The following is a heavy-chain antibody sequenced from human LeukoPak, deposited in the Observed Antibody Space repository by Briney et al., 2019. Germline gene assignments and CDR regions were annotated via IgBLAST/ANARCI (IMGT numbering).Heavy chain of an antibody. J-gene: IGHJ4*02. V-gene: IGHV4-34*01. Sequence: SETLSLTCAVYGGSFSGYYWSWIRQPPGEGLEWIGEINHSGSTNYNPSLKSRVTISVDTSKNQFSLKLSSVTAADTAVYYCARRRVSGYSSGWYSGPEDYWGQGTLVTVSS. CDR3: ARRRVSGYSSGWYSGPEDY. D-gene: IGHD6-19*01. CDR2: INHSGST. CDR1: GGSFSGYY.